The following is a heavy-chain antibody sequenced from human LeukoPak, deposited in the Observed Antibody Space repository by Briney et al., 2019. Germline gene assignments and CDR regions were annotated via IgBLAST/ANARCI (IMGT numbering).Heavy chain of an antibody. CDR3: ARDGNAYGYYDY. CDR2: ISRSGSSR. Sequence: GGSLRLSCAASGFTFSDYSMSWIRQAPGKGLEWISYISRSGSSRYYSDSVKGRFSISRDNAKNSLYLQMDSLRDEDTAIYYCARDGNAYGYYDYWGQGTLVTVSS. J-gene: IGHJ4*02. V-gene: IGHV3-11*01. D-gene: IGHD3-10*01. CDR1: GFTFSDYS.